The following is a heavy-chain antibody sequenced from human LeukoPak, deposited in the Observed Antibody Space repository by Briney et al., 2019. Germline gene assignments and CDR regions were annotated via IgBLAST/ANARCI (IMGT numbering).Heavy chain of an antibody. CDR1: GGTFSSYA. D-gene: IGHD2-2*01. CDR2: IIPIFGTA. V-gene: IGHV1-69*05. Sequence: SVKVSCKASGGTFSSYAISWVRQAPGQGLEWMGRIIPIFGTANYAQKFQGRVTITTDESTSAAYMELSSLRSEDTAVYYCARDRPGYCSSTSCPNWFDHWGQGTLVTVSS. J-gene: IGHJ5*02. CDR3: ARDRPGYCSSTSCPNWFDH.